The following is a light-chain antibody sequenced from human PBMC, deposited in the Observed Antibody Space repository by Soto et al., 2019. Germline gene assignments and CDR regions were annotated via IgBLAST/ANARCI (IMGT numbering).Light chain of an antibody. CDR3: QQYACSPRT. J-gene: IGKJ1*01. CDR2: SAS. CDR1: QSVSSN. Sequence: EIVLTQSPATLSLSPGERATLSCRASQSVSSNLAWYQQKPGQAPSLLIYSASRRATGIPDRFTGSGSGTVFTLTITRLYPEDFAVYFCQQYACSPRTFGQGTKV. V-gene: IGKV3-20*01.